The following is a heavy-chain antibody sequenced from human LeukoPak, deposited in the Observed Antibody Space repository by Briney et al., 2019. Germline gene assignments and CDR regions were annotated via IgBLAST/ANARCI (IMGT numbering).Heavy chain of an antibody. J-gene: IGHJ4*02. CDR2: IKQDGSQR. V-gene: IGHV3-7*01. D-gene: IGHD6-6*01. CDR1: GFTFSSYA. CDR3: ARRGGSSSRRSPIDY. Sequence: GGSLRLSCAASGFTFSSYAVHWVRQAPGKGPEWVANIKQDGSQRYYVDSVRGRFTISRDNAKNSLFLQMNGLRAEDTAVYYCARRGGSSSRRSPIDYWGQGTLVTVSS.